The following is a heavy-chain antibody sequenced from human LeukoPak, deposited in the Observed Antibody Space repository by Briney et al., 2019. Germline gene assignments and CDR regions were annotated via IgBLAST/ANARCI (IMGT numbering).Heavy chain of an antibody. CDR3: AVHIVGATFFFDY. D-gene: IGHD1-26*01. J-gene: IGHJ4*02. Sequence: GSSVKVSCKASGGTFSSYAISWVRQAPGQGLEWMGGIIPIFGTANYAQKFRGRVTITADKSTRTAYMELSSLRSEDTAVYYCAVHIVGATFFFDYWGQGTLVTVSS. CDR1: GGTFSSYA. V-gene: IGHV1-69*06. CDR2: IIPIFGTA.